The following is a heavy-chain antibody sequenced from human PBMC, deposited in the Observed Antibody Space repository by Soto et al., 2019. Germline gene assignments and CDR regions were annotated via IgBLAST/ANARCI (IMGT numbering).Heavy chain of an antibody. CDR1: GYTFTSYD. CDR2: MNPNSGNT. J-gene: IGHJ6*02. V-gene: IGHV1-8*01. CDR3: ARVLRFLDNQIPPLDYGMDV. Sequence: GASVKVSCKASGYTFTSYDINWVRQATGQGLEWMGWMNPNSGNTGYAQKFQGRVTMTRNTSISTAYMELSSLRSEDTAVYYCARVLRFLDNQIPPLDYGMDVWGQGTTVTVS. D-gene: IGHD3-3*01.